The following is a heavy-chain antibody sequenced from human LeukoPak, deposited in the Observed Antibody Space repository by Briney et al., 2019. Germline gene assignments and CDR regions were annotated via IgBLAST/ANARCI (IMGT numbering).Heavy chain of an antibody. J-gene: IGHJ4*02. V-gene: IGHV4-39*07. D-gene: IGHD2-2*01. CDR1: GGSISSSSYY. CDR2: IYYSGST. Sequence: SETLSLTCTVSGGSISSSSYYWGWIRQPPGKGLEWIGSIYYSGSTYYNPSLKSRVTISVDTSKNQLSLKLSSVTAADTAVYYCARVGGYDMGRLDYWGQGTLVTVSS. CDR3: ARVGGYDMGRLDY.